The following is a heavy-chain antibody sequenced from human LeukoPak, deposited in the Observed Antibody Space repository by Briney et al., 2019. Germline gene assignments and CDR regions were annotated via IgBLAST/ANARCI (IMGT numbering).Heavy chain of an antibody. V-gene: IGHV3-11*01. J-gene: IGHJ4*02. CDR3: ARIPFYGSGSYLFDY. CDR2: ISSSGSTI. CDR1: GFTFSDYY. Sequence: GGSLRLSCAASGFTFSDYYMSWIRQAPGKGLEWVSYISSSGSTIYYADSVKGRFTISRDNAKNSLYLQMNSLRAEDTAVYYCARIPFYGSGSYLFDYWGQGTLVTVSS. D-gene: IGHD3-10*01.